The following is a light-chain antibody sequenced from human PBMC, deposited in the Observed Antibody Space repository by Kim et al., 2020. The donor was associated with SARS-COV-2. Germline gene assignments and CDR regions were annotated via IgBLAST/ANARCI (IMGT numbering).Light chain of an antibody. J-gene: IGKJ4*01. CDR2: DAS. Sequence: PGESATRSCRARQNIDTYFAWYQQRPGQAPRLLVYDASNRATGVPDRFSGSGSGTDFTLTISSLEPEDFSLYYCQQRNSWPPAVTFGGGTKVDIK. CDR3: QQRNSWPPAVT. V-gene: IGKV3-11*01. CDR1: QNIDTY.